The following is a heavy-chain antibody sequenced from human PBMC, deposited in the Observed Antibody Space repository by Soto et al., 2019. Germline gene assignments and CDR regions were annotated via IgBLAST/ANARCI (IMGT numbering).Heavy chain of an antibody. CDR2: MNPNSGNT. CDR3: ARERSAAGTGWFDP. J-gene: IGHJ5*02. D-gene: IGHD6-13*01. Sequence: QVQLVQSGAEVKKSGASVKVSCKASGYTFTSYDINWVRQATGQGLEWMGWMNPNSGNTGYAQKFQGRVTMTRNTSISTAYMELSSLRYEATAVYYCARERSAAGTGWFDPWGQVTLVTVSS. CDR1: GYTFTSYD. V-gene: IGHV1-8*01.